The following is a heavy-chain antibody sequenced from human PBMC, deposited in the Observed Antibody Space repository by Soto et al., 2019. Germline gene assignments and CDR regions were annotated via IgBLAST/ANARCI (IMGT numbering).Heavy chain of an antibody. CDR2: ISGSGGST. J-gene: IGHJ6*02. CDR1: GFTFISYA. D-gene: IGHD5-18*01. CDR3: AKDRDTAMVLDYYYGMDV. V-gene: IGHV3-23*01. Sequence: GRSLRLSCGASGFTFISYAMSWVRQAPGKGLEWVSAISGSGGSTYYADSVKGRFTISGDNSKNTLYLQMNSLRAEDTAVYYCAKDRDTAMVLDYYYGMDVWGQGTTVTVSS.